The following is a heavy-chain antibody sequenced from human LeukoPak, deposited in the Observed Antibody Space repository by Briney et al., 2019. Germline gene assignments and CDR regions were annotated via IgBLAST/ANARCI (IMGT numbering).Heavy chain of an antibody. CDR2: VYYNGNT. V-gene: IGHV4-59*12. CDR1: GDSIGTYY. Sequence: SETLSLTCTVSGDSIGTYYWSWIRQPPGKGLEWIGYVYYNGNTNYNPSLKSRVTISVDTSKNQFSLKLSSVTAADTAVYYCARIRYYYDSSGYRPGEIDYWGQGTLVTVSS. D-gene: IGHD3-22*01. J-gene: IGHJ4*02. CDR3: ARIRYYYDSSGYRPGEIDY.